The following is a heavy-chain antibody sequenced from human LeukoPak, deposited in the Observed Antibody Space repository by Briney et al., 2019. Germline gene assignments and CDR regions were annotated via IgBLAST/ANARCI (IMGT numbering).Heavy chain of an antibody. V-gene: IGHV4-59*13. CDR2: IYYSGST. D-gene: IGHD3-10*01. CDR3: ARDPGRYPYYFDY. CDR1: GGSFSNKY. J-gene: IGHJ4*02. Sequence: SETLSLTCTVSGGSFSNKYWSWIRQPPGKGLEWIGYIYYSGSTNYNPSLKSRVTISVDTSKNQFSLKLSSVTAADTAVYYCARDPGRYPYYFDYWGQGTLVTVSS.